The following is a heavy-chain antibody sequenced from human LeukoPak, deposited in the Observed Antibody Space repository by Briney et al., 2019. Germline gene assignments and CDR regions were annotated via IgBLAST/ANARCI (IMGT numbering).Heavy chain of an antibody. D-gene: IGHD3-9*01. CDR2: IYHSGST. CDR3: ARVMGKGSLRYFDLLPYTD. V-gene: IGHV4-4*02. J-gene: IGHJ4*02. CDR1: GGSISSSNW. Sequence: PSETLSLTCAVSGGSISSSNWWSWVRQPPGKGLEWIGEIYHSGSTNYNPSLKSRVTISVDKSKNQFSLKLSSVTAADTAVYYCARVMGKGSLRYFDLLPYTDWGQETLVTVSS.